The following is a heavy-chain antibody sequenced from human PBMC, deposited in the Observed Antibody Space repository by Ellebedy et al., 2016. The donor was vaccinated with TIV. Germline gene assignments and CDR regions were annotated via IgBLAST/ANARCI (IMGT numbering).Heavy chain of an antibody. CDR3: ARGFYERFHP. Sequence: ASVKVSCKASGYKFTSYGISWVRQAPGQGLEWMGWISAFNGDTNYAQKFQGRVTMTTETLPSTAYMELRSRRSYETAVYYCARGFYERFHPWGQGTLVTVSS. CDR2: ISAFNGDT. V-gene: IGHV1-18*04. J-gene: IGHJ5*02. D-gene: IGHD2/OR15-2a*01. CDR1: GYKFTSYG.